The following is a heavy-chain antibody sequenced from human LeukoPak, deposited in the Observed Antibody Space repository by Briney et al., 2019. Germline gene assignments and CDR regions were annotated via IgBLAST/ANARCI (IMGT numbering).Heavy chain of an antibody. J-gene: IGHJ6*04. D-gene: IGHD2-2*01. CDR2: ISYDGSNK. V-gene: IGHV3-30*18. Sequence: GGSLRLSCAASGFTFSSYGMHWVRQAPGKGLEWVAVISYDGSNKYYADSVKGRFTISRDNSKNTLYLQMNSLRAEDTAVYYCAKDPRKLVAPAAMPRLSYYGMDVWGKGTTVTVSS. CDR3: AKDPRKLVAPAAMPRLSYYGMDV. CDR1: GFTFSSYG.